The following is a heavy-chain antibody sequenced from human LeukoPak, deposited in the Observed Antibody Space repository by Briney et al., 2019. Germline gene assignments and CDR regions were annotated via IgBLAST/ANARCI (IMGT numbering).Heavy chain of an antibody. CDR3: ARRAEVVPAPYYYYMDV. J-gene: IGHJ6*03. Sequence: GESLKISCKASGYSFTNYWIGWVRQMPGKGLEWMGIIYPGDSDTRYSPSFQGQVTISADKSISTAYLQWSSLKASDTAMYYCARRAEVVPAPYYYYMDVWGKGTTVTVSS. D-gene: IGHD2-2*01. CDR2: IYPGDSDT. V-gene: IGHV5-51*01. CDR1: GYSFTNYW.